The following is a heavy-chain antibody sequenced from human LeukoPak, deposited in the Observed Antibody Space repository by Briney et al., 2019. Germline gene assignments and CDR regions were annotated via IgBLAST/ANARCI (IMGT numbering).Heavy chain of an antibody. V-gene: IGHV3-23*01. Sequence: GGSLRLSCAASGFTVSSNYMSWVRQAPGKGLEWVSAISGSGGSTYYADSVRGRFTISRDNSKNTLYLQMNSLRADDTALYYCGKDQTESNYGWIDYWGQGTLVTVSS. CDR3: GKDQTESNYGWIDY. CDR2: ISGSGGST. D-gene: IGHD3-10*01. CDR1: GFTVSSNY. J-gene: IGHJ4*02.